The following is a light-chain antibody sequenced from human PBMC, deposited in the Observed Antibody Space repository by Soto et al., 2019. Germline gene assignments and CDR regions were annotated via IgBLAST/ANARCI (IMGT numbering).Light chain of an antibody. CDR2: GNT. Sequence: QAVLTQPPPVSGAPGQRVTISCTGSSSNIGARYDVHWYQCLPGTAPKLLIYGNTNRPSGVPDRFSGSKSGTSASLAITGLQADDEADYYCQSYDRSLSSPIFGGGTKLTVL. J-gene: IGLJ2*01. V-gene: IGLV1-40*01. CDR1: SSNIGARYD. CDR3: QSYDRSLSSPI.